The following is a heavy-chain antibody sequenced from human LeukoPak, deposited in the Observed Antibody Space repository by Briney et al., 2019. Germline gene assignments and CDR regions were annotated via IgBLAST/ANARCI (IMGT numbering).Heavy chain of an antibody. CDR2: INHSGST. Sequence: SETLSLTCTVSGGSISSSSYYWGWIRQPPGKGLEWIGEINHSGSTNYNPSLKSRVTISVDTSKNQFSLKLSSVTAADTAVYYCARRGHSGYDYWSPMGYFQHWGQGTLVTVSS. CDR3: ARRGHSGYDYWSPMGYFQH. J-gene: IGHJ1*01. D-gene: IGHD5-12*01. V-gene: IGHV4-39*07. CDR1: GGSISSSSYY.